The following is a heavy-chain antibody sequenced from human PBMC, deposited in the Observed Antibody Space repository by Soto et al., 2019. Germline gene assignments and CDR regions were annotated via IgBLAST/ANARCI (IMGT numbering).Heavy chain of an antibody. Sequence: GESLKISCKGSGYSFTSYWISWVRQMPGKGLEWVGRIDPSDSYTNYSPSFQGHVTISADKSISTAYLQWSSLKASDTAMYYCARKNHCSGGSCYSPYYYGMDVWGQGITVTVSS. CDR2: IDPSDSYT. J-gene: IGHJ6*02. D-gene: IGHD2-15*01. CDR3: ARKNHCSGGSCYSPYYYGMDV. V-gene: IGHV5-10-1*01. CDR1: GYSFTSYW.